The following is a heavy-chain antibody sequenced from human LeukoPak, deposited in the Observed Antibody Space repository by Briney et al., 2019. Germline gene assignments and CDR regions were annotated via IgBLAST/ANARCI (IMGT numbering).Heavy chain of an antibody. CDR1: GYTFTGYY. CDR2: INPNSGGT. D-gene: IGHD6-19*01. V-gene: IGHV1-2*02. J-gene: IGHJ4*02. CDR3: ARDDPAGRGVVYYFDY. Sequence: ASVKVSCKASGYTFTGYYMHWVRQAPGQGLEWMGWINPNSGGTNYAQKFQGRVTMTRDMSTSTVYMELSSLRSEDTAVYYCARDDPAGRGVVYYFDYWGQGTLVTVSS.